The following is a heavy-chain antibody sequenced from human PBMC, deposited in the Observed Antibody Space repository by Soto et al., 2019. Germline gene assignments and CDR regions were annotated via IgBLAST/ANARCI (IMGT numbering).Heavy chain of an antibody. Sequence: TSETLSLTCTVSGGSISSGDYYWSWIRQPPGKGLEWIGYIYYSGSTYYNPSLKSRVTISVDTSKNQFSLKLSSVTAADTAVYYCAREIREYYYDSSGYPLADWGQGTLVTVSS. CDR3: AREIREYYYDSSGYPLAD. CDR2: IYYSGST. V-gene: IGHV4-30-4*01. CDR1: GGSISSGDYY. J-gene: IGHJ4*02. D-gene: IGHD3-22*01.